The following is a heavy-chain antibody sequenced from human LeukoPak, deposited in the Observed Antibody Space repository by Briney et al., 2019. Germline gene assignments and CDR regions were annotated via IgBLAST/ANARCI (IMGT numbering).Heavy chain of an antibody. CDR1: GFTFSSYA. D-gene: IGHD6-13*01. Sequence: PGRSLRLSCVASGFTFSSYAMHWVRQAPGKGLEWVAVISYDGSNKYYADSVKGRFTISRDNSKNTLYLQMNSLRAEDTAVYYCARALLPGIAAAGYFDYWGQGTLVTVSS. V-gene: IGHV3-30-3*01. J-gene: IGHJ4*02. CDR3: ARALLPGIAAAGYFDY. CDR2: ISYDGSNK.